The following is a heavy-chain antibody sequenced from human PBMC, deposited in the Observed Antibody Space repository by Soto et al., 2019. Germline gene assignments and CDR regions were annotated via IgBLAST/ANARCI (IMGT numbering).Heavy chain of an antibody. CDR2: IIPVFGRV. CDR3: XXXXXXXXXXXSCPPEY. J-gene: IGHJ4*02. CDR1: GGSFNTYA. Sequence: QVQLVQSGAEVKKPGSSVKVSCKASGGSFNTYAISWVRQAPGQGLEWVGGIIPVFGRVTYAQRFQGRVTISADASTSTAYMELSRLXXXXXXXXXXXXXXXXXXXXXSCPPEYWGQGTLVTVSS. V-gene: IGHV1-69*12.